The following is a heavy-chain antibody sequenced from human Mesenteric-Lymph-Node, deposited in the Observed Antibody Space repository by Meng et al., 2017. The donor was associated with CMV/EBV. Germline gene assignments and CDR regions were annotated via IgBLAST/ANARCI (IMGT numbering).Heavy chain of an antibody. Sequence: GESLKISCAASGFTFSSYSMNWVRQAPGKGLEWVSYISSSSSTIYYADSVKGRFTISRDNAKNSPYLQMNSLRAEDTAVYYCVRQAPYCSSTSCYTGGPDYWGQGTLVTVSS. J-gene: IGHJ4*02. V-gene: IGHV3-48*04. CDR2: ISSSSSTI. CDR3: VRQAPYCSSTSCYTGGPDY. D-gene: IGHD2-2*02. CDR1: GFTFSSYS.